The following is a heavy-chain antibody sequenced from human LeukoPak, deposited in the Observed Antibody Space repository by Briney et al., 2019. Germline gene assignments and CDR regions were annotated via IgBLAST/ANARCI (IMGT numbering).Heavy chain of an antibody. CDR1: GGTFSSYA. CDR2: IIPIFGTA. V-gene: IGHV1-69*05. J-gene: IGHJ3*02. D-gene: IGHD3-16*01. Sequence: SVKVSCKASGGTFSSYAISWVRQAPGQGLGWMGGIIPIFGTANYAQKFQGRVTITTDESTSTAYMELGSLRSEDTAVYYCARGDYVGAFDIWGQGTMVTVSS. CDR3: ARGDYVGAFDI.